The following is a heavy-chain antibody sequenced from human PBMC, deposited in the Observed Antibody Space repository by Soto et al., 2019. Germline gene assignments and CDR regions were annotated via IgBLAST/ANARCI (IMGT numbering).Heavy chain of an antibody. V-gene: IGHV1-69*06. CDR2: IIPIFGTA. J-gene: IGHJ6*02. CDR3: ARVQLERQSYYYGMDV. CDR1: GGTFSSYA. Sequence: GASVKVSCKASGGTFSSYAISWVRQAPGQGLEWMGGIIPIFGTANYAQKFQGRVTITADKSTSTAYMELSSLRSEDTAVYYCARVQLERQSYYYGMDVWGQGTTVTVSS. D-gene: IGHD1-1*01.